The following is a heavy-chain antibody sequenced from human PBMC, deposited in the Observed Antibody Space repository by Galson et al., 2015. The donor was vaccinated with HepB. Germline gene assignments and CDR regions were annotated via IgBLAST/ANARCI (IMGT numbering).Heavy chain of an antibody. CDR3: AGAPWGWFRELLPSWDYYYYGMDV. J-gene: IGHJ6*02. CDR1: GFTFSSYS. CDR2: ISSSSSYI. D-gene: IGHD3-10*01. V-gene: IGHV3-21*01. Sequence: SLRLSCAASGFTFSSYSMNWVRQAPGKGLEWVSSISSSSSYIYHADSVKGRFTISRDNAKNSLYLQMNSLRAEDTAVYYCAGAPWGWFRELLPSWDYYYYGMDVWGQGTTVTVSS.